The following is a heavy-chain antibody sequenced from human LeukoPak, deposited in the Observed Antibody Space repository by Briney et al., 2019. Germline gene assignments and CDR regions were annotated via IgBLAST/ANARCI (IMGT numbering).Heavy chain of an antibody. J-gene: IGHJ4*02. CDR3: ARDGHRMYYYESSDYRFDS. D-gene: IGHD3-22*01. CDR1: GGTFSSYA. Sequence: ASVKVSCKASGGTFSSYAISWVRQAPGQGLEWMGWISAYNGYTKYAQKFQGRVTMTRDTSTSTAYMELRSLRSDDTAVYFCARDGHRMYYYESSDYRFDSWGQGTLVTVSS. CDR2: ISAYNGYT. V-gene: IGHV1-18*01.